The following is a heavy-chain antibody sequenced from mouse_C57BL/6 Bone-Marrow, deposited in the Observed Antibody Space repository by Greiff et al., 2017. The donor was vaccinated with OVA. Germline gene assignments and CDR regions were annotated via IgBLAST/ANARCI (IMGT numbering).Heavy chain of an antibody. CDR1: GYSFTGYY. CDR3: ARRDGSRYYYAMDY. V-gene: IGHV1-42*01. D-gene: IGHD2-3*01. CDR2: INPSTGGT. Sequence: VQLQQSGPELVKPGASVKISCKASGYSFTGYYMNWVKQSPEKSLEWIGEINPSTGGTTYNQKFKAKATLTVDKSSSTSYMQLKSLTSEDSAVYYCARRDGSRYYYAMDYRGQGTSVTVSS. J-gene: IGHJ4*01.